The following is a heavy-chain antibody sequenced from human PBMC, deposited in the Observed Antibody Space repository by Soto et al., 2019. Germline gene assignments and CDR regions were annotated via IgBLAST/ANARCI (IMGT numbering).Heavy chain of an antibody. J-gene: IGHJ6*02. CDR3: ARAHDYDFWSGFLVYGMDV. CDR1: RFTFINYA. Sequence: EVQLLATGGCLVQPGGSLSLSCPASRFTFINYAMSWLRQAPGKGLARVSGISSTGGSTYYADSVTGRFTITRDNSKNTLDLQMNSLRAEDTAIYYCARAHDYDFWSGFLVYGMDVWGQGTTVTVSS. V-gene: IGHV3-23*01. CDR2: ISSTGGST. D-gene: IGHD3-3*01.